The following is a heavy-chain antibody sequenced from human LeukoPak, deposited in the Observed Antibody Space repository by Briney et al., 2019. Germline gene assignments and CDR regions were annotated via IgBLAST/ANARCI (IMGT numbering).Heavy chain of an antibody. CDR2: ISSSSSYI. J-gene: IGHJ4*02. D-gene: IGHD6-13*01. CDR3: AREVAAAGITVDY. CDR1: GFTFSSYS. Sequence: GGSLRLSCAASGFTFSSYSMNWVRQAPGKGLEWVSSISSSSSYIYYADSVKGRFTTSRDNAKNSLYLQMNSLRAEDTAVYYCAREVAAAGITVDYWGQGTLVTVSS. V-gene: IGHV3-21*01.